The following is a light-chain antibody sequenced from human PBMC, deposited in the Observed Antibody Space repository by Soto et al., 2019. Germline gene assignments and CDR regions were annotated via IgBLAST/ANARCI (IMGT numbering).Light chain of an antibody. CDR2: DVN. J-gene: IGLJ3*02. V-gene: IGLV2-14*03. Sequence: QSALTQPASVSGSPGQAITISCTGTSSDDGSTFNYVTWYQHHPGKAPRLIMSDVNHRPSGVSDRFSGSKSGNTASLTISGLQAGDEVEYFCSAYSTGSTPVLFGGGTKVTVL. CDR1: SSDDGSTFNY. CDR3: SAYSTGSTPVL.